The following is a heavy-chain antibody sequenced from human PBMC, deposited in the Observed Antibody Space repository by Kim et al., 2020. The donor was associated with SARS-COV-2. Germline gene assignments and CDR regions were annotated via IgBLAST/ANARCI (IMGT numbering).Heavy chain of an antibody. V-gene: IGHV4-31*03. CDR1: GGSISSGGYY. CDR2: IYYSGST. D-gene: IGHD3-10*01. J-gene: IGHJ4*02. CDR3: ARVREYYFDY. Sequence: SETLSLTCTVSGGSISSGGYYWSWIRQHPGKGLEWIGYIYYSGSTYYNPSLKSRVTISVDTSKNQFSLKLSSVTAADTAVYYCARVREYYFDYWGQGTLVTVSS.